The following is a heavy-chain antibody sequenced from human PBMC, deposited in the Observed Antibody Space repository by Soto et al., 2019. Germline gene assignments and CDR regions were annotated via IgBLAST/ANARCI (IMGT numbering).Heavy chain of an antibody. CDR3: AIVRAYYYDSSRYYP. V-gene: IGHV3-33*01. D-gene: IGHD3-22*01. Sequence: GGSLRLSCAASGFTFSSYGMHWVRQAPGKGLEWVAVIWYDGSNKYYADSVKGRFTISRDNSKNTLYLQMNSLRAEDTAVYYCAIVRAYYYDSSRYYPWGQGSLVPVSS. CDR1: GFTFSSYG. J-gene: IGHJ5*02. CDR2: IWYDGSNK.